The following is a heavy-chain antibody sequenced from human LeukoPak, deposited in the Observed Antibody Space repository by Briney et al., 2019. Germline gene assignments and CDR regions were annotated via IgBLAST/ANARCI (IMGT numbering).Heavy chain of an antibody. V-gene: IGHV1-58*02. J-gene: IGHJ4*02. CDR3: AAGNYYDSSGYYY. Sequence: SVKVSCKASGYTFTSYGISWVRQAPGQGLEWIGWIVVGSGNTNYAQKFQERVTITRDMPTSTAYMELSSLRSEDTAVYYCAAGNYYDSSGYYYWGQGTLVTVPS. CDR1: GYTFTSYG. D-gene: IGHD3-22*01. CDR2: IVVGSGNT.